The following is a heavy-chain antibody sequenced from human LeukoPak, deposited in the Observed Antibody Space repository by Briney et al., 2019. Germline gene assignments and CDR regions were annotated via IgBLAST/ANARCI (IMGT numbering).Heavy chain of an antibody. CDR2: IIPIFGTA. J-gene: IGHJ5*02. CDR1: GGTFSSYA. CDR3: ASLTDTAMVGCWFDP. V-gene: IGHV1-69*13. Sequence: GASVKVSCKASGGTFSSYAISWVRQAPGQGLEWMGGIIPIFGTANYAQKFQGRVTITADESTSTAYMELSSLRSEDTAVYYCASLTDTAMVGCWFDPWGQGTLVTVSS. D-gene: IGHD5-18*01.